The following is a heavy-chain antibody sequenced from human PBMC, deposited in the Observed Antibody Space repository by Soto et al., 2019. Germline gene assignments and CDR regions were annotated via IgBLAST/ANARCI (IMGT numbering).Heavy chain of an antibody. J-gene: IGHJ4*02. CDR3: ARDPKSGNQKLYFDY. CDR1: GFTFSSYS. CDR2: ISGSGNTA. V-gene: IGHV3-48*02. D-gene: IGHD3-3*01. Sequence: EVQLVESGGGLVQPGGSLRLSCSASGFTFSSYSMNWVRLAPGKGLEWLPYISGSGNTAYYADSVKGRFTIARDNAQKSLYLQLNNLRDDDTAMYYCARDPKSGNQKLYFDYWGQGTLVTVSS.